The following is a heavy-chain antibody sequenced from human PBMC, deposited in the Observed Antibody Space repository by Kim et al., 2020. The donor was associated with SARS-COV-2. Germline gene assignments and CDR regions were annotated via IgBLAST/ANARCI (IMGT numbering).Heavy chain of an antibody. D-gene: IGHD1-26*01. V-gene: IGHV1-2*02. CDR3: ARPKERAVGAFDI. Sequence: ASVKVSCKASGYTFTGYYMHWVRQAPGQGLEWMGWINPNSGGTNYAQKFQGRVTMTRDTSISTAYMELSRLRSDDTAVYYCARPKERAVGAFDIWGQGTMVTVSS. CDR1: GYTFTGYY. J-gene: IGHJ3*02. CDR2: INPNSGGT.